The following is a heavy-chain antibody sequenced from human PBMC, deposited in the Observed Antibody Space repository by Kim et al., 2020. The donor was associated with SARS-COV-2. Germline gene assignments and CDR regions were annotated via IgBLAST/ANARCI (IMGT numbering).Heavy chain of an antibody. J-gene: IGHJ6*02. D-gene: IGHD2-15*01. CDR2: IYYSGST. Sequence: SETLSLTCTVSGVSISSSSYYWGWIRQPPGKGLEWIGSIYYSGSTYYNPSLKSRVTISVDTSKNQFSLKLSSVTAADTAVYYCAGLGYCSSGSCYYYYGMDVGGQGTTVTVSS. CDR1: GVSISSSSYY. CDR3: AGLGYCSSGSCYYYYGMDV. V-gene: IGHV4-39*01.